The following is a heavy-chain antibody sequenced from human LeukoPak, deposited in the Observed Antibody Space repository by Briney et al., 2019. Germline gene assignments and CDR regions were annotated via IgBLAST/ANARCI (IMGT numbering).Heavy chain of an antibody. CDR3: ARGPIVVVPAANNRFDP. CDR2: INAGNGNT. V-gene: IGHV1-3*01. CDR1: GYTFTSYA. D-gene: IGHD2-2*01. Sequence: GASVKVSCKASGYTFTSYAMHWVRQAPGQRLEWMGWINAGNGNTKYSQKFQGRVTITRDTSASTAYMELSSLRSEDTAVYYCARGPIVVVPAANNRFDPWGQGTLVTVSS. J-gene: IGHJ5*02.